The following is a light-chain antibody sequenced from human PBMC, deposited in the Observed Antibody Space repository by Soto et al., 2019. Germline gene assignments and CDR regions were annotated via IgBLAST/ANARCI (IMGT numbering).Light chain of an antibody. J-gene: IGKJ1*01. CDR2: GAS. CDR3: QKYNNWPRT. CDR1: QSVSSN. V-gene: IGKV3-15*01. Sequence: EIVLTQSPATLSVSPGERATLSCRASQSVSSNLAWYQQKPGQAPRLLIYGASTRATGIPARFSGSGSGTEFTLTISSLQSEDFAVYYCQKYNNWPRTFGQGTQVDIK.